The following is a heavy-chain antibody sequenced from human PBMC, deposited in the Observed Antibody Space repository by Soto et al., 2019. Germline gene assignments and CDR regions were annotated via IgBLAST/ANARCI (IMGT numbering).Heavy chain of an antibody. V-gene: IGHV3-48*02. Sequence: GGSLRLSCAASGFSLSPYNMNWVRQAPGKGLEWVSYISSSSSTIYYADSVKGRFTISRDNAHNSLYLQMNSLRDEDTAVYYCARDFAAIVGAIKYRIFDYWGQGTLVTVSS. CDR3: ARDFAAIVGAIKYRIFDY. CDR2: ISSSSSTI. D-gene: IGHD1-26*01. CDR1: GFSLSPYN. J-gene: IGHJ4*02.